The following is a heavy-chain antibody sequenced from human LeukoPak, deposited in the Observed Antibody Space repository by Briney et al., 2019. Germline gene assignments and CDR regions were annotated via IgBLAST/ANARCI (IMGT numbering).Heavy chain of an antibody. CDR1: GFRFGGYG. D-gene: IGHD1-14*01. V-gene: IGHV3-30*02. Sequence: PGGSLRLSCAASGFRFGGYGMHWVRQAPGKGLQWVAHIRYDGSNKYYADSVKGRFTISRDNAKNTLYLQMNSLRAEDTAVYYCTRELTTSPLFDYWGQGTLVTVSS. CDR3: TRELTTSPLFDY. CDR2: IRYDGSNK. J-gene: IGHJ4*02.